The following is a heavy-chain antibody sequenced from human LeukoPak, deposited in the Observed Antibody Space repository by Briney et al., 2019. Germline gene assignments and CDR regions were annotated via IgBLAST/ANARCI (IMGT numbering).Heavy chain of an antibody. CDR1: GFSLSSYF. CDR3: AREASGNYHVFDS. Sequence: GGSLRLSCEASGFSLSSYFISWIRQAPGKGREWISYITNTGRSTNYADAVKGRFTIPRDNGKQSVYLEMTDLRAEDTAVYYCAREASGNYHVFDSWGQGTLVIVSS. V-gene: IGHV3-11*04. CDR2: ITNTGRST. J-gene: IGHJ4*02. D-gene: IGHD6-25*01.